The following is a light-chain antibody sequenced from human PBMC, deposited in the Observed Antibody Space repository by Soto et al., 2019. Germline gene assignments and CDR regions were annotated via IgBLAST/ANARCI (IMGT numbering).Light chain of an antibody. J-gene: IGLJ2*01. CDR3: NSYTSSRSVHVV. CDR1: SCDVGGTNY. CDR2: DNS. Sequence: QSVLTQPASVSGSPGQWVTISCTGTSCDVGGTNYVSWYHQQPGKAPKLLIYDNSNRPSGVSNRFSGSKSGNTASLTISGLQAEDEADYYCNSYTSSRSVHVVFGGGTKVTVL. V-gene: IGLV2-14*01.